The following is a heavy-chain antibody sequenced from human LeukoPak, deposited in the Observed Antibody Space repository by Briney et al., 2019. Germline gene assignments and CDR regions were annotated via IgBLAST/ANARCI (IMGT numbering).Heavy chain of an antibody. CDR1: GGTFSSYA. Sequence: SVKVSRKASGGTFSSYAISWVRQAPGQGLEWMGGIIPIFGTANYAQKFQGRVTITADESTSTAYMELSSLRSEDTAVYYCANYYYGSGSYYTYHYWGQGTLVTVSS. D-gene: IGHD3-10*01. J-gene: IGHJ4*02. CDR2: IIPIFGTA. V-gene: IGHV1-69*13. CDR3: ANYYYGSGSYYTYHY.